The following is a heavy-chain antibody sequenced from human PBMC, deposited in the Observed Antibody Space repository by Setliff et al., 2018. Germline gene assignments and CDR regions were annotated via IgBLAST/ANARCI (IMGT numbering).Heavy chain of an antibody. CDR3: AGCGYGQYYAMDV. CDR2: IYTGGST. J-gene: IGHJ6*02. Sequence: PGGSLRLSCAASGITVSSYYMTWVRQAPGKGLGWVSVIYTGGSTYYADSVKGRFTISRDDSNNTLYLQMKSLRAEDTAVYYCAGCGYGQYYAMDVWGQGTTVT. D-gene: IGHD5-12*01. V-gene: IGHV3-66*01. CDR1: GITVSSYY.